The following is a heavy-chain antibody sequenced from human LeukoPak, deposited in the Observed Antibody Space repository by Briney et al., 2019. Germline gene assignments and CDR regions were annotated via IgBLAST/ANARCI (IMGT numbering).Heavy chain of an antibody. CDR3: ARVAAGPF. Sequence: GGSLRLSCAASGFIFSNYNMNGVRQPPGKGLEWVSSISSSSNYIYYGDSVKGRFTISRDNAKNSLYLQMNGLRAEDSAVYYCARVAAGPFWGQGTLVTVSS. J-gene: IGHJ4*02. V-gene: IGHV3-21*01. CDR1: GFIFSNYN. CDR2: ISSSSNYI. D-gene: IGHD6-13*01.